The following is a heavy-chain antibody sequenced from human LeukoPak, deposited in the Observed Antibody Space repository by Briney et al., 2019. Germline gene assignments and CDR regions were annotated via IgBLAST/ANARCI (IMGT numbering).Heavy chain of an antibody. Sequence: PGGSLRLSCAASGFTFSSYAMSWVRQAPGKGLEWVSSISSSSSYIYYADSVKGRFTISRDNAKNSLYLQMNSLRAEDTAVYYCARNMVRGVNNWFDPWGQGTLVTVSS. CDR1: GFTFSSYA. CDR2: ISSSSSYI. D-gene: IGHD3-10*01. V-gene: IGHV3-21*01. J-gene: IGHJ5*02. CDR3: ARNMVRGVNNWFDP.